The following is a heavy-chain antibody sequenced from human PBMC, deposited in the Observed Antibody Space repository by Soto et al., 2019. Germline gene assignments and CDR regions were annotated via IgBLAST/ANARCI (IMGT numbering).Heavy chain of an antibody. CDR1: GFTFSGSA. CDR2: IRSKANSYAT. Sequence: PGGSLRLSCAASGFTFSGSAMHWVRQASGKGLEWVGRIRSKANSYATAYAASVKGRFTISRDDSKNTAYLQMNSLKTEDTAVYYCTRTGSSGYVNWGQGTLVTVSS. J-gene: IGHJ4*02. D-gene: IGHD3-22*01. CDR3: TRTGSSGYVN. V-gene: IGHV3-73*01.